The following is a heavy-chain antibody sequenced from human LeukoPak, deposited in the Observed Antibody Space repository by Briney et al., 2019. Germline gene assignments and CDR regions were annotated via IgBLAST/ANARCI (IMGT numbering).Heavy chain of an antibody. CDR2: ISSSGSTI. J-gene: IGHJ5*02. D-gene: IGHD4-11*01. CDR1: GFTFSSYE. Sequence: PGGSLRLSCAASGFTFSSYEMHWVRQAPGKGLEWVSYISSSGSTIYYAGSMKGRFTISRVNTKNSLYLQMTSLRAEDTAVYYCARDRVTRPYNWFDPWGQGTLVTVSS. V-gene: IGHV3-48*03. CDR3: ARDRVTRPYNWFDP.